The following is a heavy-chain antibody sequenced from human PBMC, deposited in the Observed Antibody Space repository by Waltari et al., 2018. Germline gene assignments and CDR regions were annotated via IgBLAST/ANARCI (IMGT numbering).Heavy chain of an antibody. CDR1: GFNFSNYF. J-gene: IGHJ4*02. D-gene: IGHD1-7*01. CDR3: LNYDFDS. CDR2: INNDGSII. Sequence: DVQVVESGGGLVRPGGSLRLSGTGSGFNFSNYFINWVRQPPGKGPVWVALINNDGSIINYADSVKGRFTISRDNAKSTVYLQMNNLRGEDTALYYCLNYDFDSWGQGTLVTVSS. V-gene: IGHV3-74*01.